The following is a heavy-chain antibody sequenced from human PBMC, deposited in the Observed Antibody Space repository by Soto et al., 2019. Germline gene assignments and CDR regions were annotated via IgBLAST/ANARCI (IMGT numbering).Heavy chain of an antibody. Sequence: SETLSLTCTVSGGSVSSGSYYWSWIRQPPGKGLEWIGYIYYSGSTNYNPSLKSRVTISVDTSKNQFSLKLSSVTAADTAVYYCARDYCSGGSCYYYWGQGTLVTVSS. D-gene: IGHD2-15*01. CDR1: GGSVSSGSYY. J-gene: IGHJ4*02. V-gene: IGHV4-61*01. CDR3: ARDYCSGGSCYYY. CDR2: IYYSGST.